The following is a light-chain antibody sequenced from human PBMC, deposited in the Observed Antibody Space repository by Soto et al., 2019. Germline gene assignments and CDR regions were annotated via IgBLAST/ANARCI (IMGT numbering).Light chain of an antibody. CDR3: QSYDSSNPVV. V-gene: IGLV6-57*01. Sequence: NFMLTQPHSVSESPGKTVTISCTRSSGSIASNYVQWYQQRPGSSPTTVIYDDNQRPSGVPDRFSGSIDSSSNSASLTISGLKTEDEADYYCQSYDSSNPVVFGGRTKLTVL. CDR2: DDN. CDR1: SGSIASNY. J-gene: IGLJ2*01.